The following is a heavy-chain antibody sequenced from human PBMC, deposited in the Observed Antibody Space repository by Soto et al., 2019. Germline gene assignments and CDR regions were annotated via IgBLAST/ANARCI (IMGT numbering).Heavy chain of an antibody. D-gene: IGHD6-6*01. CDR3: AREESYGISSRYGMDV. Sequence: QVQLVQAGAEVKKPGSSVKVSCTDSGGTFSSYAISWGRKSPGQGLEWMGGVIPIFGTANYAQQFQCRVTITADESTSTAYMELSSLRSEDTSVYYCAREESYGISSRYGMDVWGQGPTVTVSS. J-gene: IGHJ6*02. V-gene: IGHV1-69*01. CDR2: VIPIFGTA. CDR1: GGTFSSYA.